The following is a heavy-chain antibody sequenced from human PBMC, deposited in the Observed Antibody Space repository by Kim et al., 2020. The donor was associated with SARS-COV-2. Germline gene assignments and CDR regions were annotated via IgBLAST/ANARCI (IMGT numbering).Heavy chain of an antibody. V-gene: IGHV3-30*04. CDR2: ISYDGSNK. Sequence: GGSLRLSCAASGFTFSSYAMHWVRQAPGKGLEWVAVISYDGSNKYYADSVKGRFTISRDNSKNTLYLQMNSLRAEDTAVYYCARARSGIYWSWFDPWGQGTLVTVSS. CDR3: ARARSGIYWSWFDP. D-gene: IGHD3-10*01. CDR1: GFTFSSYA. J-gene: IGHJ5*02.